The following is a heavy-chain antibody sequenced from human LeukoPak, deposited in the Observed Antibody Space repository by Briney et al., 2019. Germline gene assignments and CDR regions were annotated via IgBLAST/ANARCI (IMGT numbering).Heavy chain of an antibody. CDR2: INPNSGGT. V-gene: IGHV1-2*02. Sequence: ASVKVSCKASGYTFTGYYMHWVRQAPGQGLEWMGWINPNSGGTNYAQKFQGRVTITRDTSISTAYMELSRLRSDDTAVYYCARVLGYCSSTSCYSGSSGWTPDYWGQGTLVTVSS. J-gene: IGHJ4*02. D-gene: IGHD2-2*01. CDR3: ARVLGYCSSTSCYSGSSGWTPDY. CDR1: GYTFTGYY.